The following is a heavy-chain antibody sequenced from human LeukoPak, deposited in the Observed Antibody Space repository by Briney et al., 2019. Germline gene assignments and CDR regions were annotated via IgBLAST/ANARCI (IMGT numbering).Heavy chain of an antibody. D-gene: IGHD6-19*01. Sequence: PSETLSLTCTVSGWSVSSADYYSSWIRHPPGKALEWIGYIYHTGSNNYKYSLKSRVTISLDTSKNRFSLRLTSVTAADTARYYCAREGSGWSPLDYWGQGTLVTVSS. V-gene: IGHV4-61*08. CDR3: AREGSGWSPLDY. CDR2: IYHTGSN. J-gene: IGHJ4*02. CDR1: GWSVSSADYY.